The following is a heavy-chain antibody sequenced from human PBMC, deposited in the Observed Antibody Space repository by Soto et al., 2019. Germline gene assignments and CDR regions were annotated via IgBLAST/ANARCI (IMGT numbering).Heavy chain of an antibody. CDR2: ISYDGSNK. CDR1: GFTFTSYG. D-gene: IGHD3-3*01. Sequence: GGSLRLSYSASGFTFTSYGMHWVRQAPGKGLEWVAVISYDGSNKYYADYVKGRFTISRDNSKNTLYLKMNSLSAEDTAVYYCAKDPSYYDFWSGPLPPGMAVWGRGTTVTVSS. J-gene: IGHJ6*04. CDR3: AKDPSYYDFWSGPLPPGMAV. V-gene: IGHV3-30*18.